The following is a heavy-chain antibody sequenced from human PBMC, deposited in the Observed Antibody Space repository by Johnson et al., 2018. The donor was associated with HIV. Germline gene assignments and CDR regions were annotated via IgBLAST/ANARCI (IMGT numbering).Heavy chain of an antibody. Sequence: QVQLVESGGGVVQPGRSLRINCEVSEFTFMNYAMHWVRLAPGKGLQWVAVISYNGGKKYYGDSVKGRFTISRDNFKKTLFLQMDSLRTEDTAVYSWSRAIAPLAGRDAFDIWGQGTMVTVSS. V-gene: IGHV3-30*04. CDR1: EFTFMNYA. D-gene: IGHD6-13*01. CDR2: ISYNGGKK. J-gene: IGHJ3*02. CDR3: SRAIAPLAGRDAFDI.